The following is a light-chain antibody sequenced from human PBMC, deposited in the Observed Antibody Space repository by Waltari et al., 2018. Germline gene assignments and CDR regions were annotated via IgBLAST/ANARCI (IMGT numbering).Light chain of an antibody. Sequence: EVVLTQSPATLSLSPGERATLSCRASHSVSNLLAWYQQKPGQAPRLLIYDASNTATGIPARFSGSGSETDFTLTISTLQPEDVAVYYCQQYYSPPLTFGQGTRLEI. CDR1: HSVSNL. J-gene: IGKJ5*01. CDR2: DAS. CDR3: QQYYSPPLT. V-gene: IGKV3-11*01.